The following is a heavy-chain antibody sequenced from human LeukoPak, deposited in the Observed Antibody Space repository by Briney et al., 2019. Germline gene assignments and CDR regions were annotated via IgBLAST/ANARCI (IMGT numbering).Heavy chain of an antibody. Sequence: QAGGSLRLSCAASGFTVSSNYMSWVRQAPGKGLEWVSAISGSGGSTYYADSVKGRFTISRNNSKNTLYLQMNSLRAEDTAVYYCAKEHITERNYYYYGMDVWGQGTTVTVSS. J-gene: IGHJ6*02. CDR1: GFTVSSNY. CDR3: AKEHITERNYYYYGMDV. D-gene: IGHD1-1*01. V-gene: IGHV3-23*01. CDR2: ISGSGGST.